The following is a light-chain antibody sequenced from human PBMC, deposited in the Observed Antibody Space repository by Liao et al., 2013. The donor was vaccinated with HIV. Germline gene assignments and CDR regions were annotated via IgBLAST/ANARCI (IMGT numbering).Light chain of an antibody. V-gene: IGLV3-25*02. CDR1: ALPKHY. CDR2: KDS. J-gene: IGLJ3*02. Sequence: ELTQPPSVSVSPGQTARITCSGDALPKHYAYWYQQKPGQAPVLVIYKDSERPSGIPERFSGSSSGTTVTLTISRVEAGDEADYYCQVWDSSTDQELFGGGTKLTVL. CDR3: QVWDSSTDQEL.